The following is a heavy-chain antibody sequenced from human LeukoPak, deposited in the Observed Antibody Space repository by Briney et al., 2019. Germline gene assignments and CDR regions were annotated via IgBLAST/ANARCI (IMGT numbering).Heavy chain of an antibody. D-gene: IGHD5-24*01. V-gene: IGHV4-59*12. J-gene: IGHJ4*02. CDR1: GASITSYY. Sequence: SETLSLTCSVSGASITSYYWSWIRQPPGKGLEWIGYVQYSGSTYYNPSLKSRVTISVDTSKNQFSLKLSSVTAADTAVYYCARTDSSRDGYNGGVYYFDYWGQGTLVTVSS. CDR2: VQYSGST. CDR3: ARTDSSRDGYNGGVYYFDY.